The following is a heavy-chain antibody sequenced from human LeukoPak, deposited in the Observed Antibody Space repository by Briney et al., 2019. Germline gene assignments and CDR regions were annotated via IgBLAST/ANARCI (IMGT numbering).Heavy chain of an antibody. CDR1: GFTFSNFW. Sequence: GGSLRLSCAASGFTFSNFWMTWVRQAPGKGLEWVANIKQDGSERYSVDSVKGRFTISRDNAKNSLYLQMSSLRAEDTAVYYCARDRYSGSYLGASDISGQGTMVTVSS. J-gene: IGHJ3*02. V-gene: IGHV3-7*01. CDR3: ARDRYSGSYLGASDI. D-gene: IGHD1-26*01. CDR2: IKQDGSER.